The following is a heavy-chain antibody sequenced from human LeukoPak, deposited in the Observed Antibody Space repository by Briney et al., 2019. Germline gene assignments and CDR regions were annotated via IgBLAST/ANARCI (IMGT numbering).Heavy chain of an antibody. CDR3: AREAAALRTFDY. J-gene: IGHJ4*02. Sequence: PGGSLRLSCAASGFTFSSYAMSWVRQAPGKGLEWVSAISGSGGSTHYADSVKGRFTISRDNAKNSLYLQMNSLRAEDTAVYYCAREAAALRTFDYWGQGTLVTVSS. CDR1: GFTFSSYA. D-gene: IGHD6-13*01. CDR2: ISGSGGST. V-gene: IGHV3-23*01.